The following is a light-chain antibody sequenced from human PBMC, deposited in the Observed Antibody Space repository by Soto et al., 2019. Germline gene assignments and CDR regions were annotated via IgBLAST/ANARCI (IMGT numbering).Light chain of an antibody. CDR1: QGIGFY. V-gene: IGKV1-9*01. CDR3: QQVNSYPPLT. Sequence: IQLTQSPSSMSASVGDRVTISCRASQGIGFYLAWYQQKPGNAPKLLIYAASTLQSGVPSRFSGSGSGTNFTLTISSLQPEDFATYYYQQVNSYPPLTFGPGTKVDIK. J-gene: IGKJ3*01. CDR2: AAS.